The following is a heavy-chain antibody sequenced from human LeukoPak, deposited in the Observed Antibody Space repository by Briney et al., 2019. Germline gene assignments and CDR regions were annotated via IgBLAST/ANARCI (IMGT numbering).Heavy chain of an antibody. V-gene: IGHV4-59*01. CDR3: ASGITMDAFDI. J-gene: IGHJ3*02. D-gene: IGHD3-10*01. CDR1: GGSISSYY. Sequence: PSETLSLTCTVSGGSISSYYWSWIRQPPGKGMEWIGYIYYSGSTNYNPSLKSRVTISVDTSKNQFSLKLSSVTAADTAVYYCASGITMDAFDIWGQGTMVTVSS. CDR2: IYYSGST.